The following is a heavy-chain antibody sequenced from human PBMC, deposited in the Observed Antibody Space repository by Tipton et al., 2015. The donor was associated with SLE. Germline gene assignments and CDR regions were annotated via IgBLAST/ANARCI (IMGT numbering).Heavy chain of an antibody. V-gene: IGHV3-48*01. CDR1: GFTFSSYS. Sequence: SLRLSCAASGFTFSSYSMNWVRQAPGKGLEWVSYISSSSSTIYYADSVKGRFTISRDNAKNSLYLQMNSLRAEDTAVYYCAGEPAAAGPWYGMDVWGQGTTVTVSS. CDR3: AGEPAAAGPWYGMDV. J-gene: IGHJ6*02. D-gene: IGHD6-13*01. CDR2: ISSSSSTI.